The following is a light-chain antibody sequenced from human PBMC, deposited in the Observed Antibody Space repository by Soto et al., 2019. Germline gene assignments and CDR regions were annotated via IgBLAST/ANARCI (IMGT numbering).Light chain of an antibody. Sequence: DIQMTQSPSSLSAAAGDRVTITCRASQSINNYLNWYQHRHGEAPKLLIFGASSLQRGVPSRFSGSGSATEFTLTISSLQREDFATYYCQQTYNPPPTFGPGTKVEI. CDR2: GAS. V-gene: IGKV1-39*01. CDR3: QQTYNPPPT. J-gene: IGKJ1*01. CDR1: QSINNY.